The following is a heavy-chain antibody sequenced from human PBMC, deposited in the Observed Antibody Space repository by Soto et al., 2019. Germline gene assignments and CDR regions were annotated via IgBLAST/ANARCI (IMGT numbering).Heavy chain of an antibody. V-gene: IGHV1-69*02. J-gene: IGHJ4*02. Sequence: QVQLVQSGAEVKKPGSSVKVSCKAPGGTFSSYTVNWVRQAPGQGLEWMGRIIPILGIADYAQKFQGRVTFTADKFTRTAYMELSSLISDDTAVYYCARGRGGLDYLDYWGQGTLVIVSS. D-gene: IGHD6-19*01. CDR2: IIPILGIA. CDR3: ARGRGGLDYLDY. CDR1: GGTFSSYT.